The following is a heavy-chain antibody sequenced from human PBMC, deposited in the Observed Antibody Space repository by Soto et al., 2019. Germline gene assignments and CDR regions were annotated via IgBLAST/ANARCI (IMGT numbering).Heavy chain of an antibody. CDR1: GFTFSSYS. J-gene: IGHJ6*02. V-gene: IGHV3-21*01. CDR2: ISSSCSYI. CDR3: ARGAGTAMVTGYYYYGMDV. D-gene: IGHD5-18*01. Sequence: GGSLRLSCAASGFTFSSYSMNWVRQAPGKGLEWVSSISSSCSYIYYADSVKGRFTISRDNAKNSLYLQMNSLRAEDTAVYYCARGAGTAMVTGYYYYGMDVWGQGTTVTV.